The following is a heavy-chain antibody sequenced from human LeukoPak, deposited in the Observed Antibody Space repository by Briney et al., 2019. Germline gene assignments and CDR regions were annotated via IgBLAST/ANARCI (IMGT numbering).Heavy chain of an antibody. CDR2: IIPIFGTA. CDR1: GGTFSSYA. Sequence: GSSVKVSCKASGGTFSSYAISWVRQAPEQGLEWMGGIIPIFGTANYAQKFQCRVTITTDESTSTAYMELSSLRSEDTAVYYCAWASVLLWFGEYWGQGTLVTVSS. CDR3: AWASVLLWFGEY. D-gene: IGHD3-10*01. J-gene: IGHJ4*02. V-gene: IGHV1-69*05.